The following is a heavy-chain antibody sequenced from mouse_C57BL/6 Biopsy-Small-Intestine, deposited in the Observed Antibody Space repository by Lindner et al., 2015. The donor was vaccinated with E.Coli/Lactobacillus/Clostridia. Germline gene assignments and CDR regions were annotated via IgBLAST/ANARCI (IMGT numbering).Heavy chain of an antibody. J-gene: IGHJ4*01. CDR2: INPSSGYT. CDR1: GYTFTSYT. V-gene: IGHV1-4*01. CDR3: ARCPYSNYDTMDY. D-gene: IGHD2-5*01. Sequence: VQLQESGAELARPGASVKMSCKASGYTFTSYTMHWVKQRPGQGLEWIGYINPSSGYTKYNQKFKDKATLTVDKPSSTAYMQLSSLTSEDSAVYYCARCPYSNYDTMDYWGRGTSVTVSS.